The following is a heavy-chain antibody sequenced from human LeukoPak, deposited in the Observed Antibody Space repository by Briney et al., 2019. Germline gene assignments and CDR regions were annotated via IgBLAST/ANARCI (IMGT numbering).Heavy chain of an antibody. Sequence: GGSLRLSCAASGFTFSDYYMSWIRQAPGKGLEWVSCISSSSTYTNYADSVKGRFTISRDNAKNSLYLQINSLRAEDTAVYYCAKAWAAAGTFASWGQGTLVTVSS. D-gene: IGHD6-13*01. CDR3: AKAWAAAGTFAS. CDR1: GFTFSDYY. CDR2: ISSSSTYT. J-gene: IGHJ4*02. V-gene: IGHV3-11*05.